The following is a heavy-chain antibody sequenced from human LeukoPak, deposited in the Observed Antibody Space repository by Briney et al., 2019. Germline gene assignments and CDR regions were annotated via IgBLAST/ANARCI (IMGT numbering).Heavy chain of an antibody. Sequence: GGSLRLSCAASGFTFSSYGMHWVRQAPGKGLEWVAVISYDGSNKYYADSVKGRFTISRDNSKNTLYLQMNSLRAEDTAVYYCATTKAPYCSSTSCPRYYYYGMDVWGQGTTVTVSS. V-gene: IGHV3-30*03. CDR2: ISYDGSNK. CDR1: GFTFSSYG. CDR3: ATTKAPYCSSTSCPRYYYYGMDV. J-gene: IGHJ6*02. D-gene: IGHD2-2*01.